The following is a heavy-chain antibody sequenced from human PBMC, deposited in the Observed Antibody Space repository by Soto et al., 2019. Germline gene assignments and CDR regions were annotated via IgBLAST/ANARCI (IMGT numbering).Heavy chain of an antibody. D-gene: IGHD5-12*01. V-gene: IGHV3-53*01. CDR3: VRVLYDSGVVDF. CDR2: IQTGGAT. Sequence: QLVESGGGLFQAGGSTRLSCLASGFTVSRYDMAWVRQAPGKGLEWATIIQTGGATYYTASAQDRFTISRDNSRNTVYPQMSRLRVEDTGVYSCVRVLYDSGVVDFWGQGSPITVS. CDR1: GFTVSRYD. J-gene: IGHJ4*02.